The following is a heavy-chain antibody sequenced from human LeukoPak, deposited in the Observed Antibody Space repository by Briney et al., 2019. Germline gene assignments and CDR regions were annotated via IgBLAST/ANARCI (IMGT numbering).Heavy chain of an antibody. Sequence: GRSLRLSCAASGFTFSSYAMHWVRQAPGKGLECVAVISYDGSNKYYADSVKGRFTISRDNSKNTLYLQMNSLRAEDTAVYYCARERWLFHDAFDIWGQGTMVTVSS. CDR1: GFTFSSYA. J-gene: IGHJ3*02. CDR3: ARERWLFHDAFDI. D-gene: IGHD3-22*01. CDR2: ISYDGSNK. V-gene: IGHV3-30-3*01.